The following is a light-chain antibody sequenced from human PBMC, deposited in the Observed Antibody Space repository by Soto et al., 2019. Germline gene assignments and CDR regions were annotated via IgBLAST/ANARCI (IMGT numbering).Light chain of an antibody. Sequence: DIVLTQSPGTLSLSPGERATLSCRASQSVASNSLAWYQQRYGQSPRLLIYGASDRATGIPDRFSGSGSGTDFTLTISRLEPEDFAIYYCQQYGGSPTFGQGTKLEIK. CDR3: QQYGGSPT. V-gene: IGKV3-20*01. CDR2: GAS. J-gene: IGKJ2*01. CDR1: QSVASNS.